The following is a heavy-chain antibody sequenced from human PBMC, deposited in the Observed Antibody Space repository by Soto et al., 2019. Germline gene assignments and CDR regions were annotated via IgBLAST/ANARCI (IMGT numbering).Heavy chain of an antibody. J-gene: IGHJ4*02. CDR1: GFTLSGYW. CDR3: AKYVASDSSDY. V-gene: IGHV3-74*01. CDR2: ISSSGSTT. D-gene: IGHD6-13*01. Sequence: GGSLRLSCAASGFTLSGYWMHWVRQGPGKGLVWVARISSSGSTTDYADSVKGRFTISRDNSKNTLFLQMSSLRSEDTAVYYCAKYVASDSSDYWGQGTLVTVSS.